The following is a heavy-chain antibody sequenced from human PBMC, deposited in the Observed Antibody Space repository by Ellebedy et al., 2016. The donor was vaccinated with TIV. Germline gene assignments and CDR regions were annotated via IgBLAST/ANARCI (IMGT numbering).Heavy chain of an antibody. D-gene: IGHD1-1*01. V-gene: IGHV4-59*01. CDR2: IYSSGNT. CDR3: ARMLGTYFDS. J-gene: IGHJ4*02. Sequence: ESLKISCSVSNVSISSYYWTWIRQPPGKGLEWIAFIYSSGNTNYNSSLESRATISLDMSRGQFSLKLRSVTAADTAVYYCARMLGTYFDSWGPGTLVTVSS. CDR1: NVSISSYY.